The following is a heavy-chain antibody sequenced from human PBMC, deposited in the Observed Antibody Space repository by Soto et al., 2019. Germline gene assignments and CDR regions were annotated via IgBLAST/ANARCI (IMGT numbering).Heavy chain of an antibody. V-gene: IGHV1-69*01. CDR2: IIPIFGTA. CDR3: ARTMVMGRYYYYGMDV. J-gene: IGHJ6*02. D-gene: IGHD3-10*01. Sequence: QVQLVQSGAEVKKPGSSVKVSCKASGGTFSSYAISWVRQAPGQGLEWMGGIIPIFGTANYAQKFQGRVTITADESTRTAYMELSSLRSEDTAVYYCARTMVMGRYYYYGMDVWGQGTTVTVSS. CDR1: GGTFSSYA.